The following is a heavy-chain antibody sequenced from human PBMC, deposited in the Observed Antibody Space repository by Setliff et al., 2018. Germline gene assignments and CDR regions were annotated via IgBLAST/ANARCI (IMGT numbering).Heavy chain of an antibody. J-gene: IGHJ4*02. CDR2: ISWDGGST. Sequence: ESLKISCAASGFTFDDYAMHWVRQAPGKGLEWVSLISWDGGSTYYADSVKGRFTISRDNSKNSLYLQMNSLRAEDTALYYCAKDSRDSSSWYGGYYFDYWGQGTLVTVSS. D-gene: IGHD6-13*01. V-gene: IGHV3-43D*04. CDR3: AKDSRDSSSWYGGYYFDY. CDR1: GFTFDDYA.